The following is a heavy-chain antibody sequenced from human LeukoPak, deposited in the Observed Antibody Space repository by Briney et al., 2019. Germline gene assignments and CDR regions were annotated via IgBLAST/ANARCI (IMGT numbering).Heavy chain of an antibody. CDR3: ARDIGGSYTAIDY. Sequence: GGSLRLSCAAFGFTFSTYSMNWVRQAPGKGLEWVSFISSSSSIINYVDSVRGRFTISRDNAKNSLYLQMNSLRAEDTAVYYCARDIGGSYTAIDYWGQGTLVTVSS. V-gene: IGHV3-48*04. D-gene: IGHD1-26*01. CDR2: ISSSSSII. J-gene: IGHJ4*02. CDR1: GFTFSTYS.